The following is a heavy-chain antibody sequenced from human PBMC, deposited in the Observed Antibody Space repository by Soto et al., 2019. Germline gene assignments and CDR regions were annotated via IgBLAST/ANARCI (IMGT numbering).Heavy chain of an antibody. CDR2: INHSGST. V-gene: IGHV4-34*01. Sequence: PSETLSLTCAVYGGSFSGYYWSWIRQPPGKGLEWVGEINHSGSTNYNPSLKSRVTISVDTSKNQFSLKLSSVTAADTAVYYCARVYYYDSSGYPTWAYYYYGMDVWGQGTTVTSP. D-gene: IGHD3-22*01. CDR1: GGSFSGYY. CDR3: ARVYYYDSSGYPTWAYYYYGMDV. J-gene: IGHJ6*02.